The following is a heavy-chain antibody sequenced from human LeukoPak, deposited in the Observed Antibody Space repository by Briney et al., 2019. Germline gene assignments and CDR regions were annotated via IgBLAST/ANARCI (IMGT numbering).Heavy chain of an antibody. Sequence: SETLSLTCTVSGGSISSSSYYWGWIRQPPGKGLEWIGSIYYSGSTYYNPSLKSRVTISVDTSKNQFSLKLSSVTAADTAVYYCASITMMTNWFGPWGQGTLVTVSS. CDR1: GGSISSSSYY. D-gene: IGHD3-22*01. CDR2: IYYSGST. V-gene: IGHV4-39*01. J-gene: IGHJ5*02. CDR3: ASITMMTNWFGP.